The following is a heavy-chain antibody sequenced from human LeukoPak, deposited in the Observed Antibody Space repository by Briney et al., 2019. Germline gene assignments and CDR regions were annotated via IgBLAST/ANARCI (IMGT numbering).Heavy chain of an antibody. Sequence: PSETLSLTCAVYGRSFSGNYWSWIRQTPGKGLEWIGEISHSGTTSYNTSLKSRVSISVDTSKNQFSLKLSSVTAADTAVYYCARHALSITMIVVVPNFDYWGQGTLVTVSS. J-gene: IGHJ4*02. CDR2: ISHSGTT. CDR3: ARHALSITMIVVVPNFDY. V-gene: IGHV4-34*01. D-gene: IGHD3-22*01. CDR1: GRSFSGNY.